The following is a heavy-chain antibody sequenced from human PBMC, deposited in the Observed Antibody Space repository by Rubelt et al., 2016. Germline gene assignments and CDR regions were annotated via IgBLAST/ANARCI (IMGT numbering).Heavy chain of an antibody. V-gene: IGHV4-39*01. CDR2: ISYSGSA. CDR1: GGSISGTNYF. Sequence: QLQLQESGPGLVKPSEALSLACTVSGGSISGTNYFWGWIRQPPGKGLEWIGGISYSGSAYYNTSLKSRVTISVGTSKNHFSLKLSSVTAADTSVYYCARRPRGWNFDYWGQGTLVTVSS. J-gene: IGHJ4*02. D-gene: IGHD6-19*01. CDR3: ARRPRGWNFDY.